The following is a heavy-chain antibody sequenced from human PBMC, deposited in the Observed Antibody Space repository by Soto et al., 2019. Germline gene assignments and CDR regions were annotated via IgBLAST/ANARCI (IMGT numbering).Heavy chain of an antibody. CDR1: GGTFSSYA. J-gene: IGHJ5*01. V-gene: IGHV1-69*13. Sequence: SVKVSCKASGGTFSSYAISWVRQAPGQGLEWMGGIIPIFGTANYAQKFQGRVTITADESTSTAYMELSSLRSEDTAVYYCARDHRYSSSWYWFDSWGQGTLVTVSS. CDR3: ARDHRYSSSWYWFDS. D-gene: IGHD6-13*01. CDR2: IIPIFGTA.